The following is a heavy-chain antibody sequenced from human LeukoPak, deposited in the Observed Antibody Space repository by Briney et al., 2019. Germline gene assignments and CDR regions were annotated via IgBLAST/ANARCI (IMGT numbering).Heavy chain of an antibody. D-gene: IGHD4-17*01. V-gene: IGHV4-38-2*02. J-gene: IGHJ4*02. CDR1: GYSISSGYY. CDR2: IYHSGST. Sequence: SETLSLTCTVSGYSISSGYYWGWIRQPPGKGLEWIGSIYHSGSTNYNPSLKSRVTISVDTFKNQFSLKLSSVTAADTAVYYCARTTTVTTLDYWGQGTLVTVSS. CDR3: ARTTTVTTLDY.